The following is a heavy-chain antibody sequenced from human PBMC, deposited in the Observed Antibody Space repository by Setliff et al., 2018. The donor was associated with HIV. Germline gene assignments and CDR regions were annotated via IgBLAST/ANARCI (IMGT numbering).Heavy chain of an antibody. J-gene: IGHJ4*02. Sequence: SETLSLTCTVSGDSITAYYWTWIRQPPGKGLEWIGNIYYTGSTNYNPSLKSRITISIDTSKSQFSLKLTSVAAADTAVYYCARDSGGYNYGFAVGSFDYWGQGALVTVSS. V-gene: IGHV4-59*01. CDR3: ARDSGGYNYGFAVGSFDY. D-gene: IGHD5-18*01. CDR1: GDSITAYY. CDR2: IYYTGST.